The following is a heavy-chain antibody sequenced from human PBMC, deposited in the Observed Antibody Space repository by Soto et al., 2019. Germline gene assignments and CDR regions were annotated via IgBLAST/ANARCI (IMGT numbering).Heavy chain of an antibody. D-gene: IGHD5-18*01. CDR3: ARLARGYNYGSRENGFDP. CDR2: ISAYNGNT. J-gene: IGHJ5*02. CDR1: GYTFTSYG. V-gene: IGHV1-18*01. Sequence: QVQLVQSGAEVKKPGASVKVSCKASGYTFTSYGISWVRQAPGQGLEWMGWISAYNGNTNYAQKPQGRVTMTTDTSTSTAYMELRSLRSDDTAVYYCARLARGYNYGSRENGFDPWGQGTLVTVSS.